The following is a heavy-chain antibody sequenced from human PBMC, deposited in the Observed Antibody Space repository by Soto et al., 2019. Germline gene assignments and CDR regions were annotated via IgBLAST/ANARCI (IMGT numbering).Heavy chain of an antibody. J-gene: IGHJ4*02. V-gene: IGHV4-31*03. CDR2: IDYSGST. Sequence: PSETLSLTCTVSGVSISSGGYYWRWIRQHPEKGLEWIGYIDYSGSTYYNPSLKSRVTISIDTSKKQFSLTLSSVTAADTAVYYCARQPYNSGSDYFDNWGQGNLVNVSS. CDR3: ARQPYNSGSDYFDN. CDR1: GVSISSGGYY. D-gene: IGHD3-10*01.